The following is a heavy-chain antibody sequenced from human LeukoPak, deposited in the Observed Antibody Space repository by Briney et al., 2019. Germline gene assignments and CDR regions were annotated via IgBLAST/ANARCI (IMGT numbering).Heavy chain of an antibody. J-gene: IGHJ5*02. V-gene: IGHV4-39*01. CDR1: GGSLSSSSYY. Sequence: PSETLSLTCTVSGGSLSSSSYYWGWIRQPPGKGLEWLGSIYYSGSTYYNPSLKSRVTIAVDPSKSKFSLKLSSATAADRAVYYRARPAHTYYYDSSGYYHGWFDPWGQGTLVTVSS. CDR3: ARPAHTYYYDSSGYYHGWFDP. CDR2: IYYSGST. D-gene: IGHD3-22*01.